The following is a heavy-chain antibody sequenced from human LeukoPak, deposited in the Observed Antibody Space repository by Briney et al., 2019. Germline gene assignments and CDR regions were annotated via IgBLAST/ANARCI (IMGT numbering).Heavy chain of an antibody. Sequence: PGGSLRLSCAVSGFSFSNYWMHWVRQDPGKGLVWVSYISSDGSVTKYAASVKGRFTISRDNAVNTLYLQMNSLRVEDTAVYYCVRGSLRLPRSTPDYWGQGNLVTVSS. CDR3: VRGSLRLPRSTPDY. CDR2: ISSDGSVT. J-gene: IGHJ4*02. V-gene: IGHV3-74*03. CDR1: GFSFSNYW. D-gene: IGHD2-21*02.